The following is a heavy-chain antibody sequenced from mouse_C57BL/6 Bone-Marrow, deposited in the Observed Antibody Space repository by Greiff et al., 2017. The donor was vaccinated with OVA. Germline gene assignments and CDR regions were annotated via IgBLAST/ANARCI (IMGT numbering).Heavy chain of an antibody. CDR3: ARGPITTVVAYYAMDY. J-gene: IGHJ4*01. D-gene: IGHD1-1*01. V-gene: IGHV1-55*01. Sequence: QVQLQQPGAELVKPGASVKMSCKASGYTFTSYWITWVKQRPGQGLEWIGDIYPGSGSTNYNEKFKSKATLTVDTSSSTAYMQLSSLTSEDSAVYYCARGPITTVVAYYAMDYWGQGTSVTVSS. CDR1: GYTFTSYW. CDR2: IYPGSGST.